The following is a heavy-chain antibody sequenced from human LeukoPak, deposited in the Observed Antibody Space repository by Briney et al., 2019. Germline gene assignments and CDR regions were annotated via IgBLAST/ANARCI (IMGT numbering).Heavy chain of an antibody. V-gene: IGHV3-7*03. Sequence: PGGSLRLSCAASGFTFSDHWMAWVRQAPGKGLEWVANINEDGATKNYVDSVKGRFTISRDSAKNTVYLQIDSLRADDTALYFCATRSCSGHNCGYFAYWGHGTLVTVSS. J-gene: IGHJ4*01. CDR2: INEDGATK. D-gene: IGHD2-15*01. CDR1: GFTFSDHW. CDR3: ATRSCSGHNCGYFAY.